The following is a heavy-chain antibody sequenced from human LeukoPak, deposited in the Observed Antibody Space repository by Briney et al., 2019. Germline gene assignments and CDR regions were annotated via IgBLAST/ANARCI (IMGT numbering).Heavy chain of an antibody. CDR2: IYTSGST. CDR3: ARDYDFWSGNDAFDI. CDR1: GGSISSYY. V-gene: IGHV4-4*07. D-gene: IGHD3-3*01. J-gene: IGHJ3*02. Sequence: SETLSLTCTVSGGSISSYYWSWIRQPAGKGLEWIGRIYTSGSTNYNPSLKSRVTMSVDTSKSQFSLKLSSVTAADTAVYYCARDYDFWSGNDAFDIWGQGTMVTVSS.